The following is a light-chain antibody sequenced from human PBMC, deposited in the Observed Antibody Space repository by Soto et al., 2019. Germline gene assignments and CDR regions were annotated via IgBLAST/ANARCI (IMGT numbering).Light chain of an antibody. CDR3: AAWDDSLNGLNYV. CDR1: SSNIGSNT. J-gene: IGLJ1*01. CDR2: SNN. V-gene: IGLV1-44*01. Sequence: QCSLAKPAWGSRIPGQRGTISCTRSSSNIGSNTVNWYQQLPGTAPKLLIYSNNQRPSGVPDRFSGSKSGTSASLAISGLQSEDEADYYCAAWDDSLNGLNYVFGTGTKVTVL.